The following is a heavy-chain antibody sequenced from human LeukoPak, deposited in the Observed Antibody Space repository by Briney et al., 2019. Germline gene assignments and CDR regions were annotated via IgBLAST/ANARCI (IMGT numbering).Heavy chain of an antibody. CDR3: ARGSSWIVVVPAAIDWFDP. CDR1: GDSITGFY. CDR2: IHYSGST. V-gene: IGHV4-59*08. Sequence: SETLSLTCTVSGDSITGFYWNWIRQPPGKGLEWIGYIHYSGSTNYNPSLKSRVSISVDTSKTQFSLKLSSVTAADTAVYYCARGSSWIVVVPAAIDWFDPWGQGTLVTVSS. D-gene: IGHD2-2*01. J-gene: IGHJ5*02.